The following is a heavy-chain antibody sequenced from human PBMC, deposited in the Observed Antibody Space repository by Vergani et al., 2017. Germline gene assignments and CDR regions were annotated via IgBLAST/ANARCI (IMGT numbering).Heavy chain of an antibody. D-gene: IGHD2-2*01. CDR2: ISGSGGNT. CDR1: GFIFSTYA. Sequence: EVQLLESGGDLVQPGGSLRLSCTASGFIFSTYAMSWVRQVPGKGLEWVSGISGSGGNTYYANSVKGRFTISRDNSKNTLYLQMNSLRADDTAVYYCAKGVYCSSTSCYEGRGYYYGMGVWGQGTTVTFSS. V-gene: IGHV3-23*01. CDR3: AKGVYCSSTSCYEGRGYYYGMGV. J-gene: IGHJ6*02.